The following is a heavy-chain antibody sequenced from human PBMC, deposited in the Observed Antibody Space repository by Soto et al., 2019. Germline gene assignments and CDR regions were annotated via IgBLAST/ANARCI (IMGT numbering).Heavy chain of an antibody. J-gene: IGHJ5*02. CDR1: GGTFSSYA. D-gene: IGHD2-2*01. CDR3: ARTLKGYCSSTSCYSWFDP. Sequence: QVQLVQSGAEVTKPGSSVKVSCKASGGTFSSYAISWVRQAPGQGLEWMGGIIPIFGTANYAQKFQGRVTMTADESTSTAYMELSSLRSEDTAVNYCARTLKGYCSSTSCYSWFDPWGQGTLVTVSS. CDR2: IIPIFGTA. V-gene: IGHV1-69*01.